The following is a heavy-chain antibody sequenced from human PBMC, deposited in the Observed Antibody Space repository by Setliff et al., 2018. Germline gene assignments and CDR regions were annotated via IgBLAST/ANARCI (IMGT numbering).Heavy chain of an antibody. D-gene: IGHD2-15*01. V-gene: IGHV4-4*07. Sequence: SETLSLTCTVSGGSISSYYWSWIRQPAGKGLEWIGHIYIGGSANYNPSLKSRVTMSIDTSKNQFSLKVSSVTAADTALYYCARSCSRREKFLLDYWGQGALVTVSS. CDR2: IYIGGSA. J-gene: IGHJ4*02. CDR3: ARSCSRREKFLLDY. CDR1: GGSISSYY.